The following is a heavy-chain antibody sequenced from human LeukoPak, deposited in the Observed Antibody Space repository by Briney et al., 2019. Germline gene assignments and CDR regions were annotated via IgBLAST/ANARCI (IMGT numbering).Heavy chain of an antibody. CDR1: GGSISSSSYY. CDR3: AREMGSSDYYTMDV. Sequence: PSETLSLTCTVSGGSISSSSYYWGWIRQPPGKGLEWIGSIYYSGSTNYDPSLKSRVTISVDTSKNQFSLKLSSLTAADTAVYYCAREMGSSDYYTMDVWGQGTTVTVSS. J-gene: IGHJ6*02. CDR2: IYYSGST. V-gene: IGHV4-39*07. D-gene: IGHD3-16*01.